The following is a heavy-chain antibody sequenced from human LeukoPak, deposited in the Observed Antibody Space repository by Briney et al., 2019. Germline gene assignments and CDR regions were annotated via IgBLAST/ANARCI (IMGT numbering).Heavy chain of an antibody. J-gene: IGHJ4*02. V-gene: IGHV4-39*01. CDR3: ARQLGYCSSTSCYADKVDY. CDR1: GGSISSSSYY. CDR2: IYYSGST. Sequence: SETLSLTCTVSGGSISSSSYYWGWIRQPPWKGLEWIGSIYYSGSTYYNPSLKSRVTISVDTSKNQFSLKLSSVTAADTAVYYCARQLGYCSSTSCYADKVDYWGQGTLVTVSS. D-gene: IGHD2-2*01.